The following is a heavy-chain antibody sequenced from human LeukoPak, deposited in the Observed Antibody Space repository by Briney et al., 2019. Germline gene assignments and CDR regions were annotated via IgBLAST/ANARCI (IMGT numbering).Heavy chain of an antibody. CDR2: ISSSTSYI. Sequence: GGSLRLSCAASGFTFSSYSMNWVRQAPGKGLEWVSSISSSTSYIYYADSVKGRFTISRDNAKNSLYLQMNSLRAEDTAVFYCASRSINWYRGNNWFDPWGQGTLVTVSS. CDR1: GFTFSSYS. CDR3: ASRSINWYRGNNWFDP. D-gene: IGHD6-13*01. J-gene: IGHJ5*02. V-gene: IGHV3-21*01.